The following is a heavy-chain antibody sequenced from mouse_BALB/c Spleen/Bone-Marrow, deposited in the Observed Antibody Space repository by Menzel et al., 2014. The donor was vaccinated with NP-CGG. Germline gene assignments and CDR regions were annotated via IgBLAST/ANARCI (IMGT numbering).Heavy chain of an antibody. V-gene: IGHV1-9*01. CDR2: ILPGSGTS. D-gene: IGHD2-1*01. Sequence: VQRVESGAELMKPGASVKISCKATGYTFSSYWIEWVKLRPGHGLEWIGEILPGSGTSNYNMKFKGKATFTADTPSNTAYMQLSSLTSEDSAVYYCARVLYYGNYDSFAYWGQGTLVTVSA. CDR1: GYTFSSYW. CDR3: ARVLYYGNYDSFAY. J-gene: IGHJ3*01.